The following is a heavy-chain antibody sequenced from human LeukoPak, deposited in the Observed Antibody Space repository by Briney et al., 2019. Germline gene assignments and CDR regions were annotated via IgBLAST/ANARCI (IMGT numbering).Heavy chain of an antibody. D-gene: IGHD3-9*01. CDR1: GGTFSSYA. J-gene: IGHJ4*02. CDR2: IIPILGIA. V-gene: IGHV1-69*04. Sequence: SVKVSCKASGGTFSSYAISWVRQAPGQGLKWMGRIIPILGIANYAQKFQGRVTITADKSTSTAYMELSSLRSEDTAVYYCARGDILTGYYRGYFDYWGQGTLVTVSS. CDR3: ARGDILTGYYRGYFDY.